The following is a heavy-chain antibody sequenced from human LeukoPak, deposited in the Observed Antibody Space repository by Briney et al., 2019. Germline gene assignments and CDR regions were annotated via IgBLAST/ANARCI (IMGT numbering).Heavy chain of an antibody. CDR2: IWYDGSNK. V-gene: IGHV3-33*01. D-gene: IGHD2-2*01. CDR3: ARAPTYCSSTSCYLDY. CDR1: GFTFSSYG. J-gene: IGHJ4*02. Sequence: GRSLRLSCAASGFTFSSYGMHWVRQAPGKGLEWVAVIWYDGSNKYYADSVKGRFTISRDNSKNTLYLQMYSLRAEDTAVYYCARAPTYCSSTSCYLDYWGQGTLVTVSS.